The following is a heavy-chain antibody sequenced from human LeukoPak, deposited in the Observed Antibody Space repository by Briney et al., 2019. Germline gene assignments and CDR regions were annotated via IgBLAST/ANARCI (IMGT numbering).Heavy chain of an antibody. D-gene: IGHD2-2*02. CDR2: ISYDGSNK. Sequence: GGSLRLSCAASGFTFSSYAMHWARQAPGKGLEWVAVISYDGSNKYYADSVKGRFTISRDNSKNTLYLQMNSLRAEDTAVYYCARGEYQLLYVFDYWGQGTLVTVSS. CDR3: ARGEYQLLYVFDY. J-gene: IGHJ4*02. V-gene: IGHV3-30-3*01. CDR1: GFTFSSYA.